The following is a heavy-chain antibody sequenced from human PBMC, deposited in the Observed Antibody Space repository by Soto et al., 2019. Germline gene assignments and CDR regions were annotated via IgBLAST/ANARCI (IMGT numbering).Heavy chain of an antibody. V-gene: IGHV4-30-4*01. CDR3: ATIQTAMAVLDY. Sequence: SETLSLTCTVSGGSISSGDYYWSWIRQPPGKGLEWIGYIYYSGSTYYNPSLKSRVTISVDTSKNQFSLKLSSVTAADTAVYYCATIQTAMAVLDYWGQGTLVTVSS. D-gene: IGHD5-18*01. CDR2: IYYSGST. CDR1: GGSISSGDYY. J-gene: IGHJ4*02.